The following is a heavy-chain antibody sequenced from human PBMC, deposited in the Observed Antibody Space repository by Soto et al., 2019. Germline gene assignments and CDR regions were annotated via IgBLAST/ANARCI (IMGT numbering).Heavy chain of an antibody. D-gene: IGHD1-26*01. CDR2: INSDGSST. J-gene: IGHJ4*02. Sequence: EVQLVESGGGLVQPGGSLRLSCAASGFTFSSYWMYWVRQAPGKGLGWVSRINSDGSSTTYADSVKGRFTISRDNAKNTLYLQMNSLRAEDTAVYYCARALVWSGSYYAFDYWGQGTLVTVSS. CDR3: ARALVWSGSYYAFDY. V-gene: IGHV3-74*01. CDR1: GFTFSSYW.